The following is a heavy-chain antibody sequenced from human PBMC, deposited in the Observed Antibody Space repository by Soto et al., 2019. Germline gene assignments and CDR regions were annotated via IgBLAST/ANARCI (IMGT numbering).Heavy chain of an antibody. J-gene: IGHJ5*02. V-gene: IGHV1-69*06. D-gene: IGHD3-10*01. CDR1: GGTFSSYA. CDR3: ARDRGLVRGVIIKNWFDP. Sequence: SVKVSGKASGGTFSSYAISWVRQAPGQGLEWMGGIIPIFGTANYAQKFQGRVTITADKSTSTAYMELSSLRSEDTAVYYCARDRGLVRGVIIKNWFDPWGQGTLVTVSS. CDR2: IIPIFGTA.